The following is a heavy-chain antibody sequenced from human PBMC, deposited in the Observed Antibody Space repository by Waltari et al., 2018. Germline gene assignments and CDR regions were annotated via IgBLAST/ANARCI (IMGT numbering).Heavy chain of an antibody. D-gene: IGHD2-2*01. J-gene: IGHJ5*02. V-gene: IGHV4-59*01. CDR1: GGSISSYY. CDR3: ARTYQLLLGWFDP. Sequence: QVQLQESGPGLVKPSETLSLTCTVSGGSISSYYWSWIRQPPGKGLEWIGYIYYSGSTNYNPPLKRRVTISVDTSKNQFSLKLSSVTAADTAVYYCARTYQLLLGWFDPWGQGTLVTVSS. CDR2: IYYSGST.